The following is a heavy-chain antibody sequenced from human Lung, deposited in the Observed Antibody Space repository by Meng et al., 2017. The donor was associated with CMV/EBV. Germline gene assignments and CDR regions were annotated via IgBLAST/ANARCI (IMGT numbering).Heavy chain of an antibody. J-gene: IGHJ6*02. CDR1: GFTFSSYA. V-gene: IGHV3-23*01. CDR2: ISGSGGST. CDR3: ARAPIPYYGMDV. Sequence: GGSXRLXCAASGFTFSSYAMSWVRQAPGKGLEWVSAISGSGGSTYYADPVKGRFTISRDKSKNTLYLQMNSLRAEDKAVYYCARAPIPYYGMDVWAQGTTVTV.